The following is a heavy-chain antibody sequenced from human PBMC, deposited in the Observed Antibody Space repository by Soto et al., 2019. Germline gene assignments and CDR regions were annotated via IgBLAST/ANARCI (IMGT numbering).Heavy chain of an antibody. V-gene: IGHV1-69*12. CDR1: GGTFSSYT. D-gene: IGHD2-21*01. J-gene: IGHJ6*02. Sequence: QVQLVLSGAEVKKPGSSVKVSCKASGGTFSSYTISWVRQAPGQGLEWMGGIIPTFGTADYAQKFQGRVTITADESTSTGYMELSSLRSEVTALYYCARPSCGAACYYYGMDVWGQGTAVTVSS. CDR2: IIPTFGTA. CDR3: ARPSCGAACYYYGMDV.